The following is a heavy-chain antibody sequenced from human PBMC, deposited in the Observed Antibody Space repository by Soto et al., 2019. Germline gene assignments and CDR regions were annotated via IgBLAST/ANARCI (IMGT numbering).Heavy chain of an antibody. D-gene: IGHD2-2*01. CDR2: INHSGST. CDR1: GGSFSGYY. Sequence: SETLSLTCAVYGGSFSGYYWSWIRQPPGKGLEWIGEINHSGSTNYNPSLKSRVTISVDTSKNHFSLKLSSVTAADTAVYYCARVIVVVPAAKGNYFDYWGQGTLVTVSS. CDR3: ARVIVVVPAAKGNYFDY. V-gene: IGHV4-34*01. J-gene: IGHJ4*02.